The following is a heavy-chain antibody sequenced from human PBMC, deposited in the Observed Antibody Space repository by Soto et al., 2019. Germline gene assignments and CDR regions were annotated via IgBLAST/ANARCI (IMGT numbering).Heavy chain of an antibody. D-gene: IGHD3-22*01. CDR3: ARGVTKIVVLSKGYFDY. J-gene: IGHJ4*02. V-gene: IGHV3-23*01. CDR1: GFTFISYA. CDR2: ISGSVGST. Sequence: PGGSQRLSYSASGFTFISYALSWVRQAPCKGLEWVSAISGSVGSTYYADSVKGRFTISRDNSKNTLYLQMNGLRAEDTAVYYCARGVTKIVVLSKGYFDYWGQGTLVTVSS.